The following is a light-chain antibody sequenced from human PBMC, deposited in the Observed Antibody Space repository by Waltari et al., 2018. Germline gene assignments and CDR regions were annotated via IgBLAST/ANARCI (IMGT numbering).Light chain of an antibody. Sequence: QSLLTQPPSVSAAPGQKVSISCSGRYSNIAANYVCCYQQFPGTAPKLLIYDNNERPSGIPDRFSGSKSGNSATLAITGLQTGDEADYYCGTWDSDLNTVLFGGGTKVTVL. CDR3: GTWDSDLNTVL. J-gene: IGLJ2*01. CDR1: YSNIAANY. CDR2: DNN. V-gene: IGLV1-51*01.